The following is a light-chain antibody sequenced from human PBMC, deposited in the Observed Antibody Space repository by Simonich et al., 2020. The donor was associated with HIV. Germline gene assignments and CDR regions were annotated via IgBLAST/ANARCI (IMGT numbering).Light chain of an antibody. Sequence: EMVMTQSPATLSLSPGERATLSCRASQSVSSNLAWYQQKPGQAPTLLIYDASTRATGIPARFSGSGSGTEFTLTINRMQSEDFAVYYCHQYNNWPLFFGQGTKVEIK. CDR3: HQYNNWPLF. CDR1: QSVSSN. CDR2: DAS. J-gene: IGKJ2*01. V-gene: IGKV3-15*01.